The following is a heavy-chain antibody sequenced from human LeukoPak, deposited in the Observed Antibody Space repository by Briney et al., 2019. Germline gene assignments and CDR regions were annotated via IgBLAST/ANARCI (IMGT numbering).Heavy chain of an antibody. J-gene: IGHJ5*02. Sequence: PGGSLRLSCAASRFTFSTYGMNWVRQAPGKGLEWVAVIWYDGSNKYYADSVKGRFTISRDNSKNTLYLQMNSLRAEDTAVYYCARDAAAGRSVNWFDPWGQGTLVTVSS. CDR1: RFTFSTYG. V-gene: IGHV3-33*08. CDR2: IWYDGSNK. D-gene: IGHD6-13*01. CDR3: ARDAAAGRSVNWFDP.